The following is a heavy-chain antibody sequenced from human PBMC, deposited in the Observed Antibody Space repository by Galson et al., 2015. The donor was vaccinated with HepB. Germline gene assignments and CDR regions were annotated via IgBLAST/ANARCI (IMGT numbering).Heavy chain of an antibody. CDR3: VRDSGTYPGYYDF. J-gene: IGHJ4*02. V-gene: IGHV3-74*01. CDR2: INPDGTTT. Sequence: RLSCAASGFMFSTYWTQWVRQAPGKGLVWVALINPDGTTTGYADSVRDRFTISRDNARNTMSLQMSSLGADDMAVYYCVRDSGTYPGYYDFWGQGTLVTVSS. D-gene: IGHD1-26*01. CDR1: GFMFSTYW.